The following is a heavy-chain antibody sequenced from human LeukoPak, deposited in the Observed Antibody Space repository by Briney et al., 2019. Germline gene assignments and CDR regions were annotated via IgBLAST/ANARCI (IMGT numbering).Heavy chain of an antibody. CDR3: ARQNDFRLDY. D-gene: IGHD3-3*01. Sequence: SGESLKISCKGSGYTFSSYWIGWVRQMPGKGLEWMGLIYPGYSDTRYSPSLQGQVTISVDTSIGTAYLQWSSLKASDTAIYYCARQNDFRLDYWGQGTLVTVSS. CDR2: IYPGYSDT. V-gene: IGHV5-51*01. CDR1: GYTFSSYW. J-gene: IGHJ4*02.